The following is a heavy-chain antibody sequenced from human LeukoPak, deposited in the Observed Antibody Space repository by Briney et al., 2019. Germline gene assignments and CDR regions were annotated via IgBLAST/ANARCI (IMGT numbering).Heavy chain of an antibody. CDR3: ARVEYNWNDVASLDY. CDR1: GGSISYY. V-gene: IGHV4-59*01. Sequence: SETLSLTCTVSGGSISYYWSWIRQPPGKGLEWIGYIFYSGSTNYNPSLKSRVTISVDTSKNQFSLKLNSVTAADTAVYYCARVEYNWNDVASLDYWGQGTLVTVSS. CDR2: IFYSGST. J-gene: IGHJ4*02. D-gene: IGHD1-20*01.